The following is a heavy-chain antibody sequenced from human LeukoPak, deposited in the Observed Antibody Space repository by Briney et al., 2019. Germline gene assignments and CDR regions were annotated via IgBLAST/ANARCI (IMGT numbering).Heavy chain of an antibody. CDR3: ARVRYSYNTYPYFDL. D-gene: IGHD5-18*01. CDR1: GGSISSYY. CDR2: IYYSGST. V-gene: IGHV4-59*01. J-gene: IGHJ2*01. Sequence: SETLSLTCTVSGGSISSYYWSWLRQPPGKGLEWIGYIYYSGSTNYNPSLKSRVTISVDTSKNQFSLKLSSVTAADTVVYYCARVRYSYNTYPYFDLSGRGNLVTVSS.